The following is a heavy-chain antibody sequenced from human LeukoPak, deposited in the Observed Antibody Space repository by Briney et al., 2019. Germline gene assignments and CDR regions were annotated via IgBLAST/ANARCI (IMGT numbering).Heavy chain of an antibody. CDR2: IYYSGTT. Sequence: KSSETLSLTCTVSGGSISSSSYYWGWIRQSPGKGLEWIGSIYYSGTTYYNPSLKSRVTVSVDTSKNQFSLKLRSVTAADTTVYYCARSGNSGFDYWGQGTLVTVSS. V-gene: IGHV4-39*01. D-gene: IGHD3-10*01. J-gene: IGHJ4*02. CDR3: ARSGNSGFDY. CDR1: GGSISSSSYY.